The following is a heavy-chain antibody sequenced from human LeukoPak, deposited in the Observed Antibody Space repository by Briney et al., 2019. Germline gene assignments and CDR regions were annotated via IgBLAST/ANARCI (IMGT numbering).Heavy chain of an antibody. CDR2: ISSSSSYI. D-gene: IGHD5-12*01. J-gene: IGHJ5*02. V-gene: IGHV3-21*01. Sequence: GRSLRLSCAASGFTFSSYSMNWVRQAPGKGLEWVSSISSSSSYIYYADSVKGRFTISRDNAKNSLYLQMNSLRAEDTAVYYCASGATWTNWFDPWGQGTLVTVSS. CDR1: GFTFSSYS. CDR3: ASGATWTNWFDP.